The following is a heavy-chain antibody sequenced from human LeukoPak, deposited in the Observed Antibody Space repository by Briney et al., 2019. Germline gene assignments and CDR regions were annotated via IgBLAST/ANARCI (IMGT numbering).Heavy chain of an antibody. V-gene: IGHV3-23*01. CDR1: GFTFSSYA. Sequence: GGSLRLSCAASGFTFSSYAMSWVRQAPGKGLEWVSAISGSGGSTYYADSVKGRFTISRDNSKNTLYLQMNGLRAEDTAVYYCAKDRGYSGYRRYLDYWGQGTLVTVSS. CDR3: AKDRGYSGYRRYLDY. J-gene: IGHJ4*02. CDR2: ISGSGGST. D-gene: IGHD5-12*01.